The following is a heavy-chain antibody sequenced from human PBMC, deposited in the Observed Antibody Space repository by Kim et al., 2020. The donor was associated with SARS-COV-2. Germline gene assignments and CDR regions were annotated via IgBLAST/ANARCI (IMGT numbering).Heavy chain of an antibody. D-gene: IGHD3-10*01. J-gene: IGHJ6*02. CDR1: GFTFSSYG. Sequence: GGSLRLSCAASGFTFSSYGMHWVRQAPGKGLEWVAVIWYDGSNKYYADSVKGRFTISRDNSKNTLYLQMNSLRAEDTAVYYCARDTDHITMVRGVIQNLYYYYFGMDVWGQGTTVTVSS. CDR2: IWYDGSNK. V-gene: IGHV3-33*01. CDR3: ARDTDHITMVRGVIQNLYYYYFGMDV.